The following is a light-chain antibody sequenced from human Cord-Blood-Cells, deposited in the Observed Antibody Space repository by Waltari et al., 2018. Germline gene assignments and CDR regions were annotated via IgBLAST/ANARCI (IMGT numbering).Light chain of an antibody. J-gene: IGKJ3*01. Sequence: DIQMTQSPSSLSASVGDRVTITCRASQSISSYLNWYQQKPGKAPKLLIYAASSLQSGVPSRFSGSGSGTDFTLTISSLQPKDYATYSCQQGYSTLNSGPGTTVD. CDR3: QQGYSTLN. V-gene: IGKV1-39*01. CDR1: QSISSY. CDR2: AAS.